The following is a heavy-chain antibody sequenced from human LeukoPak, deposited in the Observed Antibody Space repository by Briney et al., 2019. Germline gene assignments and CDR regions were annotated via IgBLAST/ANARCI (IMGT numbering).Heavy chain of an antibody. Sequence: GASVKVSCKASGYTFTHYSIHWLRQAPGQSLEWMGWINVDNDNTIYSQNFQGRVTITRDTSANTAYMELSSLRTGDTAVYYCARNRDGSDYWGQGTPVTVSS. CDR2: INVDNDNT. CDR3: ARNRDGSDY. J-gene: IGHJ4*02. D-gene: IGHD3-10*01. CDR1: GYTFTHYS. V-gene: IGHV1-3*01.